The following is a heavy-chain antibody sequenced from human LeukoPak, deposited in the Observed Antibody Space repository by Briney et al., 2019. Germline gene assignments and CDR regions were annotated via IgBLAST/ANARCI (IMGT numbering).Heavy chain of an antibody. CDR3: ARDTYGSGRYSGGFDY. CDR2: ISYDGSNK. V-gene: IGHV3-30*04. Sequence: GRSLRLSCAASGFTFSSYDMHWVRQAPGKGLEWVAVISYDGSNKYYADSVKGRFTISRDNSKNTLYLQMNSLRAEDTAVYYCARDTYGSGRYSGGFDYWGQGTLVTVSS. CDR1: GFTFSSYD. D-gene: IGHD3-10*01. J-gene: IGHJ4*02.